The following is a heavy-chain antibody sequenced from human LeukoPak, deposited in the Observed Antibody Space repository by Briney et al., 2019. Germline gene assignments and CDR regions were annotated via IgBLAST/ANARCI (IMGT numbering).Heavy chain of an antibody. V-gene: IGHV3-23*01. D-gene: IGHD7-27*01. Sequence: GGSLRLSCAASGFTVSSNYMSWVRQAPGKGLEWVSAISGSGGSTYYADSVKGRFTISRDNSKNPLYLQMNSLRAEDTAVYYCAKDPLGTLSENWFDPWGQGTLVTVSS. J-gene: IGHJ5*02. CDR2: ISGSGGST. CDR1: GFTVSSNY. CDR3: AKDPLGTLSENWFDP.